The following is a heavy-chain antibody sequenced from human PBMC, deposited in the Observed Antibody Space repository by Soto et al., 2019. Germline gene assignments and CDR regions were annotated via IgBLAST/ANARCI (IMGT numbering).Heavy chain of an antibody. D-gene: IGHD1-26*01. CDR2: IYYRGFA. CDR3: ARASTEGDTLS. J-gene: IGHJ5*02. Sequence: SETLSLPCSVSGYPISRGGSYWSWIRQHPGKGLEWIGYIYYRGFAHYSPPHKSRVTISIDTSKNQFSLNLSSGTAADIAVYFSARASTEGDTLSWRQGLLVTV. CDR1: GYPISRGGSY. V-gene: IGHV4-31*03.